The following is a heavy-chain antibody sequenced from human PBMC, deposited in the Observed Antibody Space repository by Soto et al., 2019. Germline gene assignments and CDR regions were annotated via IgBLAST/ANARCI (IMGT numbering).Heavy chain of an antibody. CDR2: ISAYNGNT. J-gene: IGHJ4*02. CDR1: GYTFTSYG. V-gene: IGHV1-18*01. CDR3: ARINYCSSTSCYAGPGDY. Sequence: ASVKVSCKASGYTFTSYGISWVRQAPGQGLEWMGWISAYNGNTNYAQKLQGRVTMTTDTSTSTAYMELRSLISDDTAVYYCARINYCSSTSCYAGPGDYWGQGTLVTVSS. D-gene: IGHD2-2*01.